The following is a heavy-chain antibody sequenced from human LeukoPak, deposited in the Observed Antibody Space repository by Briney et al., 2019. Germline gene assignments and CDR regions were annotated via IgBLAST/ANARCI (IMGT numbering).Heavy chain of an antibody. V-gene: IGHV3-23*01. CDR1: GFTFSSYS. CDR3: AKARGRFGEYYFDY. D-gene: IGHD3-10*01. Sequence: PGGSLRLSCAASGFTFSSYSMSWVRQAPGKGLEWVSAISGSGGSTYYADSVKGRFTISRDNSKNTLYLQMNSLRAEDTAVYYCAKARGRFGEYYFDYWGQGTLVTVSS. J-gene: IGHJ4*02. CDR2: ISGSGGST.